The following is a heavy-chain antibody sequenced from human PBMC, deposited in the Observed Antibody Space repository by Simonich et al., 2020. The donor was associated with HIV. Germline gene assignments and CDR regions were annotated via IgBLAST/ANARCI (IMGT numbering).Heavy chain of an antibody. V-gene: IGHV4-34*01. CDR2: INHSGST. D-gene: IGHD6-13*01. CDR3: AGLTAGGLGEYFQH. CDR1: GGSFSGYY. J-gene: IGHJ1*01. Sequence: QVQLQQWGAGLLKPSETLSLTCAVYGGSFSGYYWSWIRQPPGKGLEWIGEINHSGSTNYNPSLKSRVTISVDTSKNQFSLELSSVTAADTAGYYCAGLTAGGLGEYFQHWGQGTLVTVSS.